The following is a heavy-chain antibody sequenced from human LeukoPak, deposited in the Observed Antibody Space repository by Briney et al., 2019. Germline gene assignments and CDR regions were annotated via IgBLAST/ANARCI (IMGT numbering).Heavy chain of an antibody. V-gene: IGHV3-21*04. CDR3: GKYCSGASCYSGLF. Sequence: GGSLRLSCVASGFSISTHTLNWLRQAPGKGLEWLSAISGSSSDIFYADSVKGRFTISRDNSKNTLYLQMNSLRAEDAAVYYCGKYCSGASCYSGLFWGQGTLVTVSS. D-gene: IGHD2-15*01. CDR1: GFSISTHT. J-gene: IGHJ4*02. CDR2: ISGSSSDI.